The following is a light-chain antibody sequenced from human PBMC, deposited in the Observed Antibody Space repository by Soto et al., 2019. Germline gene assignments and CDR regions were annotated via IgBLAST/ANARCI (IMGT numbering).Light chain of an antibody. Sequence: EIVMTQSPATLSVSPGERVTLSCRASESLSTYLAWYQQKPGQAPRLLIYGASTKATGIPARFSCSGSATAFTLTISSLKFEDFAVYYRQSYNYWPFTFGQGTKLEI. V-gene: IGKV3-15*01. CDR1: ESLSTY. CDR2: GAS. J-gene: IGKJ2*01. CDR3: QSYNYWPFT.